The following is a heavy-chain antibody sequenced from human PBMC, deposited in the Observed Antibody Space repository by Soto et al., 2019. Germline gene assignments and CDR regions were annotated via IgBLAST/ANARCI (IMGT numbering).Heavy chain of an antibody. Sequence: TSETLSLTCTVSGGSISSSSYYWGWIRQPPGKGLERIGSIYYSGSTYYNPSLKSRVTISVDTSKNQFSLKLSSVTAVDTAVYYCARLPNYDFWSGYHTSVWSGYYWGQGTLVTVSS. CDR1: GGSISSSSYY. CDR3: ARLPNYDFWSGYHTSVWSGYY. CDR2: IYYSGST. J-gene: IGHJ4*02. V-gene: IGHV4-39*01. D-gene: IGHD3-3*01.